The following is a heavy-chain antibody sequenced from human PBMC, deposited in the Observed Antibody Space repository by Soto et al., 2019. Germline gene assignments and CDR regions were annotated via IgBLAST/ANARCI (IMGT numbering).Heavy chain of an antibody. CDR2: IWSDGNNK. V-gene: IGHV3-33*01. J-gene: IGHJ4*02. CDR3: VRGDNWNDEASDY. CDR1: GFMFSNHG. Sequence: GGSLRFSCAASGFMFSNHGMHWVRQAPGKGLEWVAVIWSDGNNKYYADSVKGRFTISRDNSKNTVYLQMNSLRAEDTAVYYCVRGDNWNDEASDYWGQGTLVTVSS. D-gene: IGHD1-1*01.